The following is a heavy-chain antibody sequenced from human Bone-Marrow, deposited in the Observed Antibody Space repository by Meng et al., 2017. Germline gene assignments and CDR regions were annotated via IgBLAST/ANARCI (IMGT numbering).Heavy chain of an antibody. J-gene: IGHJ4*02. CDR1: GGSFSGYY. V-gene: IGHV4-34*01. CDR2: INHSGST. CDR3: ARGLRAARPLLFGY. Sequence: VTLWGAGLLKPSETLSLTCAVYGGSFSGYYWSWIRQPSGKGLEWIGEINHSGSTNYNPSLKSRVTISVDTSKNQFSLKLSSVTAADTAVYYCARGLRAARPLLFGYWGQGTLVTVSS. D-gene: IGHD6-6*01.